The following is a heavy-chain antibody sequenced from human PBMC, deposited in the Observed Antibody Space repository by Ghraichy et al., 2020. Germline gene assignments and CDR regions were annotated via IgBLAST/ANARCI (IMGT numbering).Heavy chain of an antibody. V-gene: IGHV4-61*01. CDR1: GGSVSSDTYY. D-gene: IGHD3-22*01. CDR3: ARDWVDDSSAYWAPNLHCYGLDV. J-gene: IGHJ6*02. CDR2: IYHSGST. Sequence: SETLSLTCTVSGGSVSSDTYYWSWIRQPPGKGLEWIGYIYHSGSTNYNPSLKSRVTISVDTSRNQFSLNLGSVTAADTAVYYCARDWVDDSSAYWAPNLHCYGLDVWGQGTSVTVSS.